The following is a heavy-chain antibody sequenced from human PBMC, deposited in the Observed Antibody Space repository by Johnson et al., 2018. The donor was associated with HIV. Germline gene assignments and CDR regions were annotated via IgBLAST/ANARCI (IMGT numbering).Heavy chain of an antibody. CDR3: VREHRADESFDL. D-gene: IGHD1-14*01. CDR2: IAFSGNI. Sequence: VQLVESGGGVVRPGGSLRLSCAASGFTFDDYGMSWVRQAPGKGLEWVSGIAFSGNINQPESVKGRFTISRDNVKGFLYLQMNSLTAADTAVYYCVREHRADESFDLWGQGTMVTVSS. J-gene: IGHJ3*01. CDR1: GFTFDDYG. V-gene: IGHV3-20*04.